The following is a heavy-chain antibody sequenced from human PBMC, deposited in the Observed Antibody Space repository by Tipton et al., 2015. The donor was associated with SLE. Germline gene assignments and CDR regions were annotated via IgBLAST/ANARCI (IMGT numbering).Heavy chain of an antibody. D-gene: IGHD6-6*01. CDR3: VTSQYSSSSSINWSGP. J-gene: IGHJ5*02. Sequence: SGLSFSTYSMNWVRQAPGKGLEWVSYISSSGIFYADSVKGRFTISRDNVKNSLYLEMNNLRVEDTGVYYCVTSQYSSSSSINWSGPGGQVTQVTVSS. V-gene: IGHV3-48*01. CDR1: GLSFSTYS. CDR2: ISSSGI.